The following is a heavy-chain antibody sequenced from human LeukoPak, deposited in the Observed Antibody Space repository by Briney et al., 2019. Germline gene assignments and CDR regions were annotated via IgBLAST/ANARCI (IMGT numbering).Heavy chain of an antibody. CDR2: ISGSGGST. V-gene: IGHV3-23*01. CDR3: AKDKGGSYYPAYFDY. CDR1: GFTFSSCA. D-gene: IGHD1-26*01. J-gene: IGHJ4*02. Sequence: GGSLRLSCAASGFTFSSCAMSWVRQAPGKGLEWVSAISGSGGSTYNADSVKGRFTISRDNSKNTLYLRMNSLRAEDTAVYYCAKDKGGSYYPAYFDYWGQGTLVTVSS.